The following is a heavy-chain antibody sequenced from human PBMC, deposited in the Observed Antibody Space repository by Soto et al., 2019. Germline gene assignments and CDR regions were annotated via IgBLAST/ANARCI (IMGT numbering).Heavy chain of an antibody. CDR3: AKDPHPDGLWPFDH. V-gene: IGHV3-23*01. Sequence: EVQLMESGGALVQPGGSLRLSCAASGFTFDTYTMTWVRQAPGKGLEWVSSIYGNGRTTFYADSVRGRFTISKDFSRATLYLQMNGLRVEDTATYYCAKDPHPDGLWPFDHWGRGTLVTVSS. CDR1: GFTFDTYT. J-gene: IGHJ4*01. CDR2: IYGNGRTT. D-gene: IGHD2-8*01.